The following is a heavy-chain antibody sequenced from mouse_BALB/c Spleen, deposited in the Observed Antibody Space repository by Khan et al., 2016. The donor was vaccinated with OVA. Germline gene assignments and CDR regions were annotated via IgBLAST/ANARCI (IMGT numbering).Heavy chain of an antibody. CDR2: ISTYYGDA. Sequence: QVQLKQSGAELVRPGVSVKISCKGSGYTFTDYAMHWVKQSHAKSLEWIGVISTYYGDADYNQKFKGKATMTVDKSSSTAYMEQARLTAEDSAISYCERGSGNAGFAYWGQGTLVTVSA. CDR1: GYTFTDYA. D-gene: IGHD1-3*01. V-gene: IGHV1S137*01. CDR3: ERGSGNAGFAY. J-gene: IGHJ3*01.